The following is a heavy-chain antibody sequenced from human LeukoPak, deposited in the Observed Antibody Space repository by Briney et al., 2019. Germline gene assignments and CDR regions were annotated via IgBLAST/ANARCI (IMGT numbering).Heavy chain of an antibody. V-gene: IGHV3-66*01. CDR1: GFNVSNQY. J-gene: IGHJ5*02. D-gene: IGHD2-15*01. CDR2: MRGSGET. Sequence: HPGGALLLSCAVHGFNVSNQYRRTVRRAPGRGLGRVSRMRGSGETFYADSVKGRFTMSRDDSKNTVYLQLSSLRVEDTAVYFCARDRAATQDWVEFDPWGQGTLVTVSS. CDR3: ARDRAATQDWVEFDP.